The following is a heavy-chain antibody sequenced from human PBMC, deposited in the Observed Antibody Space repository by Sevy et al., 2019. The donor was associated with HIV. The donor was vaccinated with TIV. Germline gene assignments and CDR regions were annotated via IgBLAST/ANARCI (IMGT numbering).Heavy chain of an antibody. Sequence: GGSLRLSCAASGFIFSSYAMHWVRQAPGKGLEWVAVISDDGTNKYYADSVKGRFTISRDNSESRLALQINSLRAEDTAVYYCAKERFYYDSSDYSPVYFFDYWGQGTLVTVSS. J-gene: IGHJ4*02. CDR1: GFIFSSYA. V-gene: IGHV3-30*04. D-gene: IGHD3-22*01. CDR2: ISDDGTNK. CDR3: AKERFYYDSSDYSPVYFFDY.